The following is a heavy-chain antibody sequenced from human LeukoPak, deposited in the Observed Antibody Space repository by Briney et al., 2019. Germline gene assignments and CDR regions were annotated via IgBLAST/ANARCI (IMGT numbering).Heavy chain of an antibody. Sequence: ASVKVSCKASGGSFSSYAISWVRQAPGQGLEWMGGIIPIFGTANYAQKFQGRVTITTDESTSTAYMELSSLRSEDTAVYYCARGYHRSGSYFDSWGQGTLVTVSS. CDR2: IIPIFGTA. V-gene: IGHV1-69*05. CDR1: GGSFSSYA. J-gene: IGHJ4*02. CDR3: ARGYHRSGSYFDS. D-gene: IGHD3-10*01.